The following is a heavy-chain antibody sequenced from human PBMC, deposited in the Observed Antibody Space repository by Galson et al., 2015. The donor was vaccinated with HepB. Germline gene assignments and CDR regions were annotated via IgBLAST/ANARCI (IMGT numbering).Heavy chain of an antibody. Sequence: SLRLSCAASGFTFDDYAMHWVRQAPGKGLEWVSGISWNSGSIGYADSVKGRFTISRDNAKNSLYLQMNSLRAEDTALYYCAKDLSHYYDSSGDFDYWGQGTLVTVSS. CDR3: AKDLSHYYDSSGDFDY. V-gene: IGHV3-9*01. CDR1: GFTFDDYA. D-gene: IGHD3-22*01. CDR2: ISWNSGSI. J-gene: IGHJ4*02.